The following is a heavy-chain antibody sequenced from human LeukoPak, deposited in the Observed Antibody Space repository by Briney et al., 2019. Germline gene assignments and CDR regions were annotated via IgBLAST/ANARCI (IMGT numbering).Heavy chain of an antibody. CDR1: GFTFSCYS. CDR3: ATYRQVLLPFES. V-gene: IGHV3-21*04. D-gene: IGHD2-8*02. J-gene: IGHJ4*02. Sequence: PGGSLRLSCAASGFTFSCYSMNWVRQPPGKGLEWVSSIFPSGGEIHYADSVRGRFTISRDNSKSTLSLQMNSLRAEDTAIYYCATYRQVLLPFESWGQGTLVTVSS. CDR2: IFPSGGEI.